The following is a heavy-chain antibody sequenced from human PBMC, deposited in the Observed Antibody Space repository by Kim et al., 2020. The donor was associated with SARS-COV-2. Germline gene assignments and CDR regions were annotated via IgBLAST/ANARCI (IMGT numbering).Heavy chain of an antibody. J-gene: IGHJ4*02. CDR3: ARGPKGGVDY. Sequence: ASVKVSCKTSGYNFTTYGIAWVRQVPGQGLEWVGWINANNGYTNYAQKMQGRVTMTTDTATRTAYMDLRSLTFDGTAIYYCARGPKGGVDYWGQGTLVTVSA. CDR1: GYNFTTYG. CDR2: INANNGYT. D-gene: IGHD3-16*01. V-gene: IGHV1-18*01.